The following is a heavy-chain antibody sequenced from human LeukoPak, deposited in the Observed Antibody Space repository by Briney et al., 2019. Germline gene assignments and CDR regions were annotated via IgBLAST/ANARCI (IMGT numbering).Heavy chain of an antibody. CDR1: GFTFSSYW. Sequence: PGGSLRLSCAASGFTFSSYWMSWVRQAPGKGLEWVANIKQDGSEKYYVDSVKGRFTISRDNAKNSLYLQMNSLRAEDTAVYYCATQRGYTYGFNHYYAMDVWGQGTTVTVSS. V-gene: IGHV3-7*01. CDR2: IKQDGSEK. J-gene: IGHJ6*02. CDR3: ATQRGYTYGFNHYYAMDV. D-gene: IGHD5-18*01.